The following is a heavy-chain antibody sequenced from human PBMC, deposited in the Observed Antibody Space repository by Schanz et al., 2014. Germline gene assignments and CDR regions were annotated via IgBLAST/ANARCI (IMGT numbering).Heavy chain of an antibody. V-gene: IGHV4-39*01. CDR3: ARHHDFWSGPDGRYLDL. Sequence: QLQLQESGPGLVKPSETLTLTCSVSGASISSTTYYWGWVRQPPGKGLEWIGNIYYSGNTYYNPSLESGVTVSIDTSRNQFSLPLPSVTAADTAVYYCARHHDFWSGPDGRYLDLWGQGTLVTVSS. J-gene: IGHJ4*02. CDR2: IYYSGNT. CDR1: GASISSTTYY. D-gene: IGHD3-3*01.